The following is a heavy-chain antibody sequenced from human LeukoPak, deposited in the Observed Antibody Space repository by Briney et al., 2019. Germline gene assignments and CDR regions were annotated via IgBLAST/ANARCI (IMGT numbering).Heavy chain of an antibody. V-gene: IGHV5-51*01. CDR2: IYPRDSHT. CDR3: TRVDFYYCYMDF. Sequence: GESLKISCKASGYSFTDYWIGWVRQMPGKGLEWMGIIYPRDSHTIYSPSFQGQVTVSADKSITTAYLQWSSLKASDTAIYYCTRVDFYYCYMDFWGKGTTVSVSS. J-gene: IGHJ6*03. CDR1: GYSFTDYW.